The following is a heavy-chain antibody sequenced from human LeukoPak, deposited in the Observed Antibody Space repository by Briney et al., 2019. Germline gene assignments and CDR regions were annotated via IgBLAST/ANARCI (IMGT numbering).Heavy chain of an antibody. CDR2: IYSGGST. V-gene: IGHV3-53*04. Sequence: GGSLRLSCAASGFTVSSNYMSWVRQAPGKGLEWVSVIYSGGSTYYADSVKGRFTISRHNSKNTLYLQMNSLRAADTAVYYCARGGRSSGWYGLLDYWGQGTLVTVSS. CDR1: GFTVSSNY. CDR3: ARGGRSSGWYGLLDY. J-gene: IGHJ4*02. D-gene: IGHD6-19*01.